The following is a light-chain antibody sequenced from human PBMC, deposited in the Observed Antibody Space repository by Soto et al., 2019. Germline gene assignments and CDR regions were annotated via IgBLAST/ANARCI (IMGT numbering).Light chain of an antibody. J-gene: IGKJ4*01. Sequence: EIVLTQSPGTLSLSPGERGTLSCRASQSVSDNYLAWYQHKPGQAPRLLIYGASNRASGIPDRFAGSGSGTDFTLTIRRLEPEDFAVYYCKQYGTSPPTFGGGTKVDIK. CDR1: QSVSDNY. V-gene: IGKV3-20*01. CDR2: GAS. CDR3: KQYGTSPPT.